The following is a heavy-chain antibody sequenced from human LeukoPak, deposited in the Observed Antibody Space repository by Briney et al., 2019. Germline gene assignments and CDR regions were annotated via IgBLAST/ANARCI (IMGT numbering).Heavy chain of an antibody. CDR3: AKLAWNDGSYYFDY. D-gene: IGHD1-1*01. CDR2: VSYDGNDG. V-gene: IGHV3-30*18. CDR1: GFNFTYYA. Sequence: SGGSLRLSCIGSGFNFTYYAIYWVRQAPGKGLEWVAVVSYDGNDGYYADSVKGRLSISRDNSQNTVTLQMNNLRVDDTAIYYCAKLAWNDGSYYFDYWGQGTLVTVSS. J-gene: IGHJ4*02.